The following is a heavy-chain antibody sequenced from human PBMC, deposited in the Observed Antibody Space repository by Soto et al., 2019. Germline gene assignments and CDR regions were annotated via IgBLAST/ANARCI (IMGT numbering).Heavy chain of an antibody. D-gene: IGHD3-10*01. J-gene: IGHJ6*03. V-gene: IGHV4-34*01. CDR1: GGSFSGYY. CDR2: INHSGST. CDR3: ARGRVLYYYYYYMDV. Sequence: SETLSLTCAVYGGSFSGYYWSWIRQPPGKGLEWIGEINHSGSTNYNPSLKSRVTISVDTSKNQFSLKLSSVTAADTAVYYCARGRVLYYYYYYMDVWGKGTTVTVSS.